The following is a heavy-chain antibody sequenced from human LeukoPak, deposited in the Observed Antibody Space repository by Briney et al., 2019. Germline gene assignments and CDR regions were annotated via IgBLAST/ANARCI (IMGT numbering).Heavy chain of an antibody. CDR3: ARELRYSSSSGFDY. D-gene: IGHD6-6*01. CDR2: ISGSGSTI. V-gene: IGHV3-11*04. Sequence: GSLRLSCAASGFTFSDYYMSWILRAPGKGLEWVSYISGSGSTIYYADSVKGRFTISRDNAKNSLYLQMNSLRAEDTAVYFCARELRYSSSSGFDYWGQGTLVTVSS. CDR1: GFTFSDYY. J-gene: IGHJ4*02.